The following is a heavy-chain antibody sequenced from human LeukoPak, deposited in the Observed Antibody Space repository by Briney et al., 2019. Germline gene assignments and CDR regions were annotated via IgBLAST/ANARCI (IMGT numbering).Heavy chain of an antibody. CDR1: GYTFTGYY. V-gene: IGHV1-2*02. D-gene: IGHD2-2*03. J-gene: IGHJ4*02. Sequence: GESLKVSCKASGYTFTGYYMHWVRQAPGQGLEWMGWINPNSGGTNYAQKFQGRVTMTRDTSISTAYMELSRLRSDDTAVYYCARDWSGYCSSTSCYFDYWGQGTLVTVSS. CDR3: ARDWSGYCSSTSCYFDY. CDR2: INPNSGGT.